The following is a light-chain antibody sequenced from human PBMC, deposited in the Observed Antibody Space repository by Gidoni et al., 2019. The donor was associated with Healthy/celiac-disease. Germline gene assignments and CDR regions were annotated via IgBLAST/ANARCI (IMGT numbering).Light chain of an antibody. V-gene: IGKV1-33*01. Sequence: DIQMTQSPSSLSASVGDRVNITCQASQDISNYLNWYQQKPGKAPKLLIYDASNLETGVPSRFSGSGSGTDFTFTISSLQPEDIATYSCQQYANLPFTFGPGTKVDIK. CDR2: DAS. CDR1: QDISNY. CDR3: QQYANLPFT. J-gene: IGKJ3*01.